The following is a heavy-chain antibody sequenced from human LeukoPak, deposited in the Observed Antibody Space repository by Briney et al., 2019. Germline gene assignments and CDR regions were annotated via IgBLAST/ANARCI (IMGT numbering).Heavy chain of an antibody. CDR2: ISSSSSYI. Sequence: GGSLRLSCAASGFTFSSYSMNWVRQAPGKGLEWVSSISSSSSYIYYSESVKGRFTISRDNAKNSLYLQMNSLRAEDTAVYYCARERVGVAAAAPAAFDIWGQGTMVTVSS. V-gene: IGHV3-21*01. CDR3: ARERVGVAAAAPAAFDI. J-gene: IGHJ3*02. D-gene: IGHD6-13*01. CDR1: GFTFSSYS.